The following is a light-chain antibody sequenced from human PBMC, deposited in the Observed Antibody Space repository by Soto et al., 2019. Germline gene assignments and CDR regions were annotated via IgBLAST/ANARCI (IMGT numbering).Light chain of an antibody. Sequence: EIVLTQSPGTLSLSPGERATLSCRASQSVSSSYLAWYQQKPGQAPRLLIYGASRRATGITDRFSGSGSGKDFTLIISRLEPEDFAVDYCQQYGSSPLYTFGQGTELEIK. CDR3: QQYGSSPLYT. CDR1: QSVSSSY. J-gene: IGKJ2*01. V-gene: IGKV3-20*01. CDR2: GAS.